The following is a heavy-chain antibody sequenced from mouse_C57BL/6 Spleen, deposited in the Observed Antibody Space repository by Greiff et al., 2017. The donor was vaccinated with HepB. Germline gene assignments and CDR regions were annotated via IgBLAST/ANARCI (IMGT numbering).Heavy chain of an antibody. V-gene: IGHV14-2*01. J-gene: IGHJ2*01. CDR2: IDPEDGET. CDR3: ARDDGYHYCDY. D-gene: IGHD2-3*01. CDR1: GFNIKDYY. Sequence: VQLKESGAELVKPGASVKLSCTASGFNIKDYYMHWVKQRTEQGLEWIGRIDPEDGETKYAPKFQGKAPITADTSSNTAYMQLSSLTSEDTAVYYWARDDGYHYCDYWGKGTTLTVSS.